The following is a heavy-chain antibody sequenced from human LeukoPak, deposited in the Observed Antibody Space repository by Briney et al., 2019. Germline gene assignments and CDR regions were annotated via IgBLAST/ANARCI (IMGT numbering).Heavy chain of an antibody. CDR2: TCYRSKWYN. CDR1: GDSVSSNSAA. Sequence: SQTLSLTCAISGDSVSSNSAAWNWIRQSPSRGLEWLGRTCYRSKWYNDYAVSVKSRITINPDTSKNQFSLQLNSVTPEDTAVYYCARISDLGPYNWFDPWGQGTLVTVSS. J-gene: IGHJ5*02. V-gene: IGHV6-1*01. CDR3: ARISDLGPYNWFDP. D-gene: IGHD7-27*01.